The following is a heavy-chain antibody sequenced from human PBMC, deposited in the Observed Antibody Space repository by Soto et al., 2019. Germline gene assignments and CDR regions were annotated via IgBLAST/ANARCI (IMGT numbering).Heavy chain of an antibody. Sequence: SETLSLTCAVYGGSFSGYFWSWVRQPPGKGLEWIGEINHSGSTNYNPSLKSRVTISVDTSKNQFSLKLSSVTAADTAVYYCAREPRYCSSTSCYTGLMDVWGQGTTVTVSS. D-gene: IGHD2-2*02. CDR1: GGSFSGYF. CDR3: AREPRYCSSTSCYTGLMDV. J-gene: IGHJ6*02. V-gene: IGHV4-34*01. CDR2: INHSGST.